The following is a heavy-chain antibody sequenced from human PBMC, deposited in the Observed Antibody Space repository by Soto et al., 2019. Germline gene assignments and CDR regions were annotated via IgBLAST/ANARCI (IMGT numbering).Heavy chain of an antibody. D-gene: IGHD2-21*01. Sequence: GGSLILSCAASGFTFSPYYMSWVRQAPGKGLEWVSYISSSSSTIYYADSVKGRFTISRDNAKNSLYLQMNSLRDEDTAVYYCAKGLGVANPWFDPWGQETLVTISS. V-gene: IGHV3-48*02. CDR1: GFTFSPYY. J-gene: IGHJ5*02. CDR2: ISSSSSTI. CDR3: AKGLGVANPWFDP.